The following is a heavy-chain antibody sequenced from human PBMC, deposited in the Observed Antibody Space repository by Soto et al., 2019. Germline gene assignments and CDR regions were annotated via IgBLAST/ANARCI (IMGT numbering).Heavy chain of an antibody. D-gene: IGHD2-15*01. V-gene: IGHV1-18*01. Sequence: ASVKVSGKASGYTFTSYGISWVRQAPGEGLEWMGWISAYNGNTNYAQKLQGRVTMTTDTSTSTAYMELRSLRSDDTAVYYCARVRDIVVVVAARGGGSAFDIWGQGTMVT. J-gene: IGHJ3*02. CDR1: GYTFTSYG. CDR3: ARVRDIVVVVAARGGGSAFDI. CDR2: ISAYNGNT.